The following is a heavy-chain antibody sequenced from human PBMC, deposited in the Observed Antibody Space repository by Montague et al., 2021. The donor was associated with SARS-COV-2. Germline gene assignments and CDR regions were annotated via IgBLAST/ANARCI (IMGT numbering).Heavy chain of an antibody. CDR2: ISSSSSYI. J-gene: IGHJ4*02. V-gene: IGHV3-21*01. Sequence: SLRLSCAASEFTFSSYSMNWVRQAPGKGLEWVSSISSSSSYIYYADSVKGRFTISRDNAKNSLYLQMNSLRAEDTAVYYCARVGGMEYCSGGNCYLDYWGQGTLVTVSS. CDR3: ARVGGMEYCSGGNCYLDY. CDR1: EFTFSSYS. D-gene: IGHD2-15*01.